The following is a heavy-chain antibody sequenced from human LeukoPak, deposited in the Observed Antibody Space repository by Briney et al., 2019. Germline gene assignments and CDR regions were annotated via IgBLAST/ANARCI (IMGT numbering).Heavy chain of an antibody. V-gene: IGHV1-18*01. D-gene: IGHD2-15*01. CDR2: ISAYNGNT. J-gene: IGHJ6*02. CDR3: ARDDGDIVVVERLNYCYYYGMDV. CDR1: GYTFTSYG. Sequence: ASVKVSCKASGYTFTSYGICWVRQAHGQGLEWMGWISAYNGNTNYAQKLQGRVTMTTDTSTSTAYMELRSLRSDDTAVYYCARDDGDIVVVERLNYCYYYGMDVWGQGTTVTVSS.